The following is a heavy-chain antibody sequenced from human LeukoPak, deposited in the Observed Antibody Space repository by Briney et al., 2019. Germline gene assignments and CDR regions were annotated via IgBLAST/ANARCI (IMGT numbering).Heavy chain of an antibody. Sequence: ASVKVSCKASGGTFSSYAISWVRQAPGQGLEWMGRIIPILGIANYAQKFPGRVTITADKSTSTAYMELSSLRSEDTAVYYCAARLYYYDSSGYSDPWGQGTLVTVSS. CDR1: GGTFSSYA. CDR3: AARLYYYDSSGYSDP. D-gene: IGHD3-22*01. J-gene: IGHJ5*02. V-gene: IGHV1-69*04. CDR2: IIPILGIA.